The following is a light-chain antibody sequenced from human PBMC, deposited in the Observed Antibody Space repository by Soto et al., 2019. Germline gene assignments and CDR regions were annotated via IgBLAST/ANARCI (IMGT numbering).Light chain of an antibody. CDR3: QHYNSSSEA. CDR1: ATISSL. CDR2: KAS. J-gene: IGKJ1*01. V-gene: IGKV1-5*03. Sequence: DIRMSQSPSTVFVSXGDRVTINCRARATISSLLARYQQKPGRAPNFXXSKASTLKSGGPSRFGGSGSVTEFTRTISSLQPEDFATYYGQHYNSSSEAFGQGTKVDIK.